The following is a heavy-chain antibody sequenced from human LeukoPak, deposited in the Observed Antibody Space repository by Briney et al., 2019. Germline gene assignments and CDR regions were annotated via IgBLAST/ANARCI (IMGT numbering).Heavy chain of an antibody. CDR3: ARGGYYYDSSGYRFDY. D-gene: IGHD3-22*01. V-gene: IGHV1-18*04. CDR2: ISAYNGDT. CDR1: GYTFTDYY. J-gene: IGHJ4*02. Sequence: GASVKVSCKASGYTFTDYYMYWVRQAPGQGLEWMGWISAYNGDTNYAQKLQGRVTMTTDTATSTAYMELRSLRSDDTAMYYCARGGYYYDSSGYRFDYWGQGTLVTVSS.